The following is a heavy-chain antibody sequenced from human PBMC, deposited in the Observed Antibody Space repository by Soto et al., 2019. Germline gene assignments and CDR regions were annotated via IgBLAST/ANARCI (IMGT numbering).Heavy chain of an antibody. CDR1: GFTFSSYW. CDR2: INSDGSST. Sequence: PGGSLRLSCAASGFTFSSYWXHWVRQAPGKGLVWVSRINSDGSSTSYADSVKGRFTISRDNAKNTLYLQMNSLRAEDTAVYYCAREIPQYDYIWGSYRSDRGPLDYWGQGTLVTVSS. D-gene: IGHD3-16*02. V-gene: IGHV3-74*01. CDR3: AREIPQYDYIWGSYRSDRGPLDY. J-gene: IGHJ4*02.